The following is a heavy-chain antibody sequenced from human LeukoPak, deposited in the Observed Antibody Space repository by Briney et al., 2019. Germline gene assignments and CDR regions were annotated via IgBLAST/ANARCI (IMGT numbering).Heavy chain of an antibody. D-gene: IGHD4-23*01. CDR3: ASLYYGGNNFDY. Sequence: GGSLRLSCAASKFTVSSKYMSWVRQAPGEGLEWVSVIYSGGSTHYADSVKGRFTISRDNSKNTLYLQMNSLRAEDTAVYYCASLYYGGNNFDYWGQGTLVTVSS. J-gene: IGHJ4*02. CDR2: IYSGGST. V-gene: IGHV3-66*01. CDR1: KFTVSSKY.